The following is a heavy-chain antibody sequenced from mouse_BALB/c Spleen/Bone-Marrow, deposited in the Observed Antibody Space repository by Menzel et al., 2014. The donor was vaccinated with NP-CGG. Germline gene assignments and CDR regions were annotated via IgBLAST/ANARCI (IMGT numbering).Heavy chain of an antibody. CDR3: ARWYYGSSSFAY. D-gene: IGHD1-1*01. J-gene: IGHJ3*01. CDR1: GYTFSTYW. V-gene: IGHV1-9*01. Sequence: VMLVESGAELMKPGASVKISCKATGYTFSTYWIEWVKQRPGHGLEWIGEILPGSGSTNYNEKFKGKATFTADTSSNTVYMQLSSLTSEDSAVYYSARWYYGSSSFAYWGQGTLVTVSA. CDR2: ILPGSGST.